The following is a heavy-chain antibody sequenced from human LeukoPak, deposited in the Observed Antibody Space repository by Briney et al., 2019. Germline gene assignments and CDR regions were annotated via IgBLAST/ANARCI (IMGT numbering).Heavy chain of an antibody. CDR3: AKDTLWGYCSSTSCSRFDY. V-gene: IGHV3-30*02. J-gene: IGHJ4*02. Sequence: GGSLRLSCAASGFTFSSYGMHWVRQAPGKGLEWVTFIRYDGSNKYYADSVKGRFTISRDNSKNTLYLQMNSLRAEDTAVYYCAKDTLWGYCSSTSCSRFDYWGQGTLVTVSS. D-gene: IGHD2-2*01. CDR1: GFTFSSYG. CDR2: IRYDGSNK.